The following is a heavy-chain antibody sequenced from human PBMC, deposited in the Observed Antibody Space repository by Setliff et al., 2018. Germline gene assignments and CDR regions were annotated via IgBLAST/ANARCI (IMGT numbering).Heavy chain of an antibody. CDR1: GSSIISDYY. CDR3: ATLLANYGSGMDV. CDR2: IFQSGNT. J-gene: IGHJ6*02. V-gene: IGHV4-38-2*01. D-gene: IGHD3-10*01. Sequence: PSETLSLTCAVSGSSIISDYYWVWIRQPPGRGLEWIGSIFQSGNTYYNPSLKSRVTISVDTSKNQFSLKVNSVTAADTAVYYCATLLANYGSGMDVWGQGTTVPSP.